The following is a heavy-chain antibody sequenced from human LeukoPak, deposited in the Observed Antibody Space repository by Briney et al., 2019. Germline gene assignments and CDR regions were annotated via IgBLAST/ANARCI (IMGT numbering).Heavy chain of an antibody. Sequence: GGSLRLSCAASGFTFSTYGMHWVRQAPGKGLEWMALLSYDGSNKYYADSVKGRFTISRDKSKNTVYLQMNSLRAEDTAVYYCAKGGYCSSSSCYQGVFDIWGQGTMVTVSS. J-gene: IGHJ3*02. CDR1: GFTFSTYG. V-gene: IGHV3-30*18. CDR3: AKGGYCSSSSCYQGVFDI. D-gene: IGHD2-2*03. CDR2: LSYDGSNK.